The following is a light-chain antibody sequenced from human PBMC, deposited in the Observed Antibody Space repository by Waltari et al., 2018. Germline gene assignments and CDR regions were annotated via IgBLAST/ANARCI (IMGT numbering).Light chain of an antibody. Sequence: QSALPQPASVSGSPGQSITISCTGIGSAIDDSDFVSWYQHQPGKAPRGIIYDVTNRPSGISHRFSASKSANTASLTISGLQPEDEGDYYCTSQALDGVVLFGGGTQVTV. J-gene: IGLJ3*02. CDR1: GSAIDDSDF. CDR3: TSQALDGVVL. CDR2: DVT. V-gene: IGLV2-14*03.